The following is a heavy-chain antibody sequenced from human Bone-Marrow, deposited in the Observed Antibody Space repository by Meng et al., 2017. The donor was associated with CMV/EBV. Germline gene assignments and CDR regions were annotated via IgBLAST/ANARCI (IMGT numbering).Heavy chain of an antibody. CDR2: IYYSGST. CDR3: ARVEYSGSCDY. Sequence: SETLSLTCTVSGGSVSSGSYYWSWIRQPPGKGLEWIGYIYYSGSTNYNPSLKSRVTISVDTSKNQFSLKLSSVTAADTAVYYCARVEYSGSCDYWGQGTRVTVSS. V-gene: IGHV4-61*01. J-gene: IGHJ4*02. CDR1: GGSVSSGSYY. D-gene: IGHD1-26*01.